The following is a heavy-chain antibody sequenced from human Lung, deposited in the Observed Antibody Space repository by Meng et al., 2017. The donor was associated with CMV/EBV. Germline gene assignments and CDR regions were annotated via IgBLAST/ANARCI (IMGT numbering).Heavy chain of an antibody. J-gene: IGHJ4*02. CDR1: VSY. D-gene: IGHD3-22*01. V-gene: IGHV4-30-4*01. CDR3: ARVEGDYYDTTDGGPQYYVDY. CDR2: IYYTGNN. Sequence: VSYWSWIRQPPGKGLEWIGYIYYTGNNYYNESLKSRVTISVDTSKNQFSLSLSSVTAADTAVYFCARVEGDYYDTTDGGPQYYVDYWGQGTLVTVSS.